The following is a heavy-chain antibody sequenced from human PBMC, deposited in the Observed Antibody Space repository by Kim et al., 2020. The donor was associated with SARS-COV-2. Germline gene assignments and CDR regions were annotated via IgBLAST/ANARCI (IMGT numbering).Heavy chain of an antibody. D-gene: IGHD3-10*01. V-gene: IGHV5-51*01. Sequence: GESLKISCKGSGYSFTSYWIGWVRQMPGKGLEWMGIIYPGDSDTRYSPPFQGQVTISADKSISTAYLQWSSLKASDTAMYYCARYASEPGIWFGDGRYYGMDVWGQGTTVTVSS. CDR2: IYPGDSDT. CDR1: GYSFTSYW. J-gene: IGHJ6*02. CDR3: ARYASEPGIWFGDGRYYGMDV.